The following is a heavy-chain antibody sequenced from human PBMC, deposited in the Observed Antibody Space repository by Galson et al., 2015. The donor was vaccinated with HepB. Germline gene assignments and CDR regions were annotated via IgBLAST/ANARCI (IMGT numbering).Heavy chain of an antibody. Sequence: SLRLSCAASGFTFSDYYMSWIRQAPGKGLEWVSYISSSGSTIYYADSVKGRFTISRDNAKNSLYLQMNSPRAEDTAVYYCAREGASYYYYYMDVWGKGTTVTVSS. J-gene: IGHJ6*03. CDR2: ISSSGSTI. V-gene: IGHV3-11*01. CDR1: GFTFSDYY. D-gene: IGHD3-16*01. CDR3: AREGASYYYYYMDV.